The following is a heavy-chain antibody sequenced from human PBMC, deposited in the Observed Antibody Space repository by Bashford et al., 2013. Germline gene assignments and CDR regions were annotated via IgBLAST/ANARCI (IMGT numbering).Heavy chain of an antibody. D-gene: IGHD1-26*01. V-gene: IGHV4-30-2*06. CDR3: ARHGSSWFDP. J-gene: IGHJ5*02. CDR1: GGSMTSGSFS. Sequence: SETLSLTCVVSGGSMTSGSFSWNWIRQSPGKALEWVGYIYHSGATYYNPSLKSRVTMSLDRSKNQFSLNLNSVTAADTAVYYCARHGSSWFDPWGQGTLVTVSS. CDR2: IYHSGAT.